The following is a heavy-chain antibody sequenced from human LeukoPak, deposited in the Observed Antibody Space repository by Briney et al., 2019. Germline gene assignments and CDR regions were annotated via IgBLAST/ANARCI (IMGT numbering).Heavy chain of an antibody. J-gene: IGHJ5*02. CDR1: VYTFTNHY. Sequence: ASVKVSCKASVYTFTNHYMHWVRQAAARGREWMGIINPTGDSTDYAQKFHGRGTMTRDTSTSTDYMELSSLTYEDTAVYYCARDVSSTSSWWFDPWGQGPLVIVSS. CDR2: INPTGDST. D-gene: IGHD2-2*01. V-gene: IGHV1-46*01. CDR3: ARDVSSTSSWWFDP.